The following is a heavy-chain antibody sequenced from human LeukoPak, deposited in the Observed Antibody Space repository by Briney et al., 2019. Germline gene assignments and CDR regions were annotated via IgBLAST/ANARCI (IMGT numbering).Heavy chain of an antibody. V-gene: IGHV3-30*18. CDR2: ISYDGGNK. D-gene: IGHD6-19*01. CDR3: AKSAAVVYGMDV. CDR1: GFTFSGYG. J-gene: IGHJ6*02. Sequence: GGSLRLSRAASGFTFSGYGMHWVRQAPGKGLEWVALISYDGGNKYYADSVKGRFTISRDNSKSTLYLQMNSLTVEDTAVYYCAKSAAVVYGMDVWGQGTTVTASS.